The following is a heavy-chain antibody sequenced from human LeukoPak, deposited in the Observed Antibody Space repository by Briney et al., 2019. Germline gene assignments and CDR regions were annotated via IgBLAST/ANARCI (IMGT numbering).Heavy chain of an antibody. D-gene: IGHD6-19*01. V-gene: IGHV4-39*01. CDR3: ARRIGASIAVAGQFDY. CDR2: IYYSGST. Sequence: SETLSLTCTVSGGSISSSSYYWGWIRQPPGKGLEWIGSIYYSGSTYYNPSLKSRVTISVDTSKNQFTLKLSSVTAADTAVYYCARRIGASIAVAGQFDYWGQGTLVTVSS. J-gene: IGHJ4*02. CDR1: GGSISSSSYY.